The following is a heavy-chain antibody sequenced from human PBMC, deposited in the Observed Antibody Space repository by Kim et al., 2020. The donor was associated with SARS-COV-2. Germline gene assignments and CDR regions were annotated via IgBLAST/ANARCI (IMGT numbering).Heavy chain of an antibody. V-gene: IGHV2-5*02. Sequence: SGPTLVNPTQTLTLTCTFSGFSLSTSGVGVGWIRQPPGKALEWLALIYWDDDKRYSPSLKSRLTITKDTSKNQVVLTMTNMDPVDTATYYCAHHRPYYDIWTGSRGYYYGMDVWGQGTTVTVSS. J-gene: IGHJ6*02. D-gene: IGHD3-9*01. CDR2: IYWDDDK. CDR1: GFSLSTSGVG. CDR3: AHHRPYYDIWTGSRGYYYGMDV.